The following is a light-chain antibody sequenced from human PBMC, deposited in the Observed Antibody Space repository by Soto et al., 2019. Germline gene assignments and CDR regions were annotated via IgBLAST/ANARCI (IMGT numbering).Light chain of an antibody. Sequence: QSALTQPPSASGSPGQSVTISCTGTGSDVGGYNYVSWYQQHPDKAPKLIIYEVSKRPSGVPDRFSGSKSGNTASLTVSGLQAEDEADYYCNSYAGRNIVLFGGGTKVTVL. CDR1: GSDVGGYNY. V-gene: IGLV2-8*01. J-gene: IGLJ2*01. CDR3: NSYAGRNIVL. CDR2: EVS.